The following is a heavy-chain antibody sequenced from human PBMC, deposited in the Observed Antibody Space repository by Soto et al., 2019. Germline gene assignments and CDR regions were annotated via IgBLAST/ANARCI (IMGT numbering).Heavy chain of an antibody. V-gene: IGHV3-48*03. CDR1: GFTFSTYE. Sequence: TGGSLRLSCAASGFTFSTYEMNWVRQAPGKGLEWVSYISSSGVSTIYYADSVKGRFTISRDNARNSLYLQMNSLRAEDTAVYYCARDRLSPYDIMTGYRFYGMDVWGQGTTVTVSS. D-gene: IGHD3-9*01. CDR2: ISSSGVSTI. J-gene: IGHJ6*02. CDR3: ARDRLSPYDIMTGYRFYGMDV.